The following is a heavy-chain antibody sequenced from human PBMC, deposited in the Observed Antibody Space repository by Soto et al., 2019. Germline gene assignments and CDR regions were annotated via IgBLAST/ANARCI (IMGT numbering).Heavy chain of an antibody. V-gene: IGHV4-59*08. CDR1: GGSISSFY. Sequence: SETLSLTCPVSGGSISSFYWSWIRQPPGKGLEWIGYIYYSGSTNCNPSLKSRVTISVDTSKNQFSLKLSSVTAADTAVYYCARRYGSAIDYWGQGTLVTVSS. CDR3: ARRYGSAIDY. J-gene: IGHJ4*02. CDR2: IYYSGST. D-gene: IGHD1-26*01.